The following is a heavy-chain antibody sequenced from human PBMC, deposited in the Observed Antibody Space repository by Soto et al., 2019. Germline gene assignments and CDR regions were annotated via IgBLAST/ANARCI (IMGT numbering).Heavy chain of an antibody. CDR3: ARFAMATMLDY. CDR2: IYHSGNT. J-gene: IGHJ4*02. V-gene: IGHV4-4*02. D-gene: IGHD5-12*01. CDR1: GGSISSTYW. Sequence: PSETLSLTCAVSGGSISSTYWWSWVRQPPGKGLEWIGEIYHSGNTNYNPSLRSRVTISVDKSENQFSLKLNSVTAADTAVYYCARFAMATMLDYWGQGTLVTVSS.